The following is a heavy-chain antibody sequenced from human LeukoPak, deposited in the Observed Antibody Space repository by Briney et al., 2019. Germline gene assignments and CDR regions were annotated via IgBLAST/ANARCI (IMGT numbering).Heavy chain of an antibody. V-gene: IGHV1-18*01. D-gene: IGHD4-23*01. Sequence: ASVKVSCKASGYTFSNYGISRVRQAPGQGLEWMGWISGYNGNTNYAQKFQGRVSMTTDTSTSTAYMELTSLTSDDTAMYYCTRLVIYPAYYYYMDVWGEGTTLTVYS. CDR1: GYTFSNYG. CDR2: ISGYNGNT. J-gene: IGHJ6*03. CDR3: TRLVIYPAYYYYMDV.